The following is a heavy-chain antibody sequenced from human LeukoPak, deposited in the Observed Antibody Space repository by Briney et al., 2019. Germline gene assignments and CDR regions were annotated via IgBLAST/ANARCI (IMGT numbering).Heavy chain of an antibody. V-gene: IGHV3-21*01. CDR1: GFTFSSYS. J-gene: IGHJ5*02. D-gene: IGHD2-2*01. CDR2: ISSSSSYI. CDR3: ARGHQLRWFDP. Sequence: GGSLRLSCAASGFTFSSYSMNWVRQAPGKGLEWVSSISSSSSYIYYADSVKGRFTISRDNAKNSLYLQMNSLRAEDTAMYYCARGHQLRWFDPWGQGTLVTVSS.